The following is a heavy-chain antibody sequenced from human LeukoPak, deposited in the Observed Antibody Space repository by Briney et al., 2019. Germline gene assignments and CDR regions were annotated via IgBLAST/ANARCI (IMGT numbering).Heavy chain of an antibody. CDR2: ISAYNGNT. V-gene: IGHV1-18*01. J-gene: IGHJ4*02. CDR1: GYTFTNYG. D-gene: IGHD1-26*01. Sequence: ASVKVSCKASGYTFTNYGISWVRQAPGQGLEWMGWISAYNGNTNYAQTFQGRITMTTETSTSTAYMELRSLRSYDTAVYYCAKLVIDSGKPEDFWGQGTLVTVSS. CDR3: AKLVIDSGKPEDF.